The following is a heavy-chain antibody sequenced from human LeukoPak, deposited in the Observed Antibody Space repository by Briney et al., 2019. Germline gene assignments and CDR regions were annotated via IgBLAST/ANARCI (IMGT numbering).Heavy chain of an antibody. V-gene: IGHV1-46*01. CDR3: ARAGDYFDY. CDR2: INPSGGSP. J-gene: IGHJ4*02. CDR1: GYRFTSYY. Sequence: ASVTLSCKASGYRFTSYYMHWVRQAPGQGLEWMGIINPSGGSPSYAQKFQGRVTMTSDTSTSTVYMELSSLRSEDTAVYYCARAGDYFDYWGQGTLVTVSS.